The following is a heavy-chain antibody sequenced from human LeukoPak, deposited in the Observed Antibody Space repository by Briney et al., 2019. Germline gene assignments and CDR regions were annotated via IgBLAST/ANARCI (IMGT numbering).Heavy chain of an antibody. CDR2: IKQDGSEV. Sequence: GGSLRLSCAASDLSFSTNWMSWVRQAPGKGLEWVANIKQDGSEVYYVDSVKGRFTISRDNAKNSLYLQMNTLRAEDTAIYYCARDASSGTYFSYAIDVWGRGTMVTVSS. V-gene: IGHV3-7*01. CDR1: DLSFSTNW. CDR3: ARDASSGTYFSYAIDV. D-gene: IGHD1-26*01. J-gene: IGHJ3*01.